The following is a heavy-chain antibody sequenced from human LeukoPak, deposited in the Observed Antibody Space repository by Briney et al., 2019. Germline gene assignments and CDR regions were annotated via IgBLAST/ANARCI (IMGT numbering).Heavy chain of an antibody. V-gene: IGHV3-48*01. CDR3: ARGTPYYFDY. D-gene: IGHD2-15*01. J-gene: IGHJ4*02. Sequence: PGGSLRLSCAASGFTFSTYTMNWVRQAPGKGLEWLSYISSSSSAIYYADSVKGRFTISRDNAKNSLYLQMNSLRAEDTAVYYRARGTPYYFDYWGQGVLVTVSS. CDR2: ISSSSSAI. CDR1: GFTFSTYT.